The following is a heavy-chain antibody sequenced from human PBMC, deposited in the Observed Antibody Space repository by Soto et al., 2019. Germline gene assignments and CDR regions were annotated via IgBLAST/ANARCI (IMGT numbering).Heavy chain of an antibody. Sequence: GGSLRLSCAASGFTFDDYGMSWVRQAPGKGLEWVSGINWNGGSTGYADSVKGRFTISRDNAKNSLYLQMNSLRAEDTALYYCAREIYYYDSSGYQKYFDYWGQGTLVTVSS. D-gene: IGHD3-22*01. J-gene: IGHJ4*02. CDR1: GFTFDDYG. V-gene: IGHV3-20*04. CDR3: AREIYYYDSSGYQKYFDY. CDR2: INWNGGST.